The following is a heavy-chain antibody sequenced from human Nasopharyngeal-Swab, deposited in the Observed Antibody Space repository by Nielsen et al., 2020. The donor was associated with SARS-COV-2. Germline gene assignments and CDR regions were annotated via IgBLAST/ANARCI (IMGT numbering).Heavy chain of an antibody. V-gene: IGHV1-2*06. Sequence: ASVKVSCKTSGYTFTGYYIQWVRQAPGQGLEWMGRINPNSGATNSAQRFQGRVTMTSDTSISTAYMDLSSLTSDDTALYYCAREHPTTRASDYWVQGTLVTVSS. D-gene: IGHD4-11*01. CDR1: GYTFTGYY. CDR3: AREHPTTRASDY. J-gene: IGHJ4*02. CDR2: INPNSGAT.